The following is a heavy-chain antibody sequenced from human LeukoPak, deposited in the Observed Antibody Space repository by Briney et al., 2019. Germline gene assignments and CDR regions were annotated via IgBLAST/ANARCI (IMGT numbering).Heavy chain of an antibody. V-gene: IGHV3-21*01. CDR2: ISGTSRDI. D-gene: IGHD3-16*02. CDR1: GFSISQYS. Sequence: WGSLRVSCVASGFSISQYSMSWVRQAPGKGLEWVSFISGTSRDIYYTDSVKGRFTTSRDNAKSSLYMPMNSLTAADTAIYFCARMTIESIGWYFDVWGRGTLVTVSS. CDR3: ARMTIESIGWYFDV. J-gene: IGHJ2*01.